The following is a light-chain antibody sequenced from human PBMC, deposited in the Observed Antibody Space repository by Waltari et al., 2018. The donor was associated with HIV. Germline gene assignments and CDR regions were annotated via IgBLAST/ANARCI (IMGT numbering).Light chain of an antibody. Sequence: QLVLTQSPSASASLGASVKLTCTLSSGHSNYAIAWHRQRPEKGPRYLMKINYDGSHAKGDGIPDRFSGSSSGAERYLTISSLQSEDEADYYCQTWASGVVVFGGGTKLTVL. V-gene: IGLV4-69*01. CDR1: SGHSNYA. CDR3: QTWASGVVV. CDR2: INYDGSH. J-gene: IGLJ2*01.